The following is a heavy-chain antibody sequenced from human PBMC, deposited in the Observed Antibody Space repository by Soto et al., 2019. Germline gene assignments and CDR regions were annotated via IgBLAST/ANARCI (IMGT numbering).Heavy chain of an antibody. CDR2: IKSKTDGGTT. Sequence: GGSLRLSCAACGFTFSNAWMSWVRQAPGKGLEWVGRIKSKTDGGTTDYAAPVKGRFTISRDDSKNTLYLQMNSLKTEDTAVYYCTTDHVIQLWTHYFDYWGQGTLVTV. D-gene: IGHD5-18*01. CDR3: TTDHVIQLWTHYFDY. CDR1: GFTFSNAW. V-gene: IGHV3-15*01. J-gene: IGHJ4*02.